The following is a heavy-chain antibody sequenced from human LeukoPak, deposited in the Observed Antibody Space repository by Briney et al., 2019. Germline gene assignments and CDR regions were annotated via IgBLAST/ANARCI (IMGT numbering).Heavy chain of an antibody. CDR1: GGSVSSYY. D-gene: IGHD2-2*01. V-gene: IGHV4-59*02. CDR2: LSHSGSS. J-gene: IGHJ3*02. Sequence: SETLSLTCTVSGGSVSSYYWSWIXRPPGXGLELISYLSHSGSSDSNPHLTSRVTTLVDKSKNQSSLKLTSVTAADTAVYYCARARYANAWYAFDIWGHGTMVTVSS. CDR3: ARARYANAWYAFDI.